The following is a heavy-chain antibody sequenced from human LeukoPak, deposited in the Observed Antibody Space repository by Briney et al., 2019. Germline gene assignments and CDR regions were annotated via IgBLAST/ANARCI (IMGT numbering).Heavy chain of an antibody. CDR2: IYHAGTT. Sequence: PSETLSLTCAVSGGSISRGGYSWSWIRQPPGKGLEWIGYIYHAGTTYYNPSLQSRVTISVDRSKNQFSLKLSSVTAADTAVYYCARVGYNYGDAFDIWGQGTIVTVSS. CDR3: ARVGYNYGDAFDI. D-gene: IGHD5-18*01. J-gene: IGHJ3*02. V-gene: IGHV4-30-2*01. CDR1: GGSISRGGYS.